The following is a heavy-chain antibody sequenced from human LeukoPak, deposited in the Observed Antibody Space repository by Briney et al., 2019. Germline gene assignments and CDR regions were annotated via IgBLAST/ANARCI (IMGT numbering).Heavy chain of an antibody. Sequence: ASVKVSCKASGYTFTCYYMHWVRQAPGQGLEWMGRINPNSGGTNYAHKFQGRVTMTRDTSISTAYMELSRLRSDDTAVYYCARVSSPLQYNWFDPWGQGTLVTVSS. J-gene: IGHJ5*02. CDR3: ARVSSPLQYNWFDP. D-gene: IGHD1-14*01. V-gene: IGHV1-2*06. CDR1: GYTFTCYY. CDR2: INPNSGGT.